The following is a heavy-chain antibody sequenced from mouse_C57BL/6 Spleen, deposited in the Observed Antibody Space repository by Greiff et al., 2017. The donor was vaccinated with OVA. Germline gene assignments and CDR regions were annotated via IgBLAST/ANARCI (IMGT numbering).Heavy chain of an antibody. CDR3: ARNYYYGSSYGYFDV. J-gene: IGHJ1*03. D-gene: IGHD1-1*01. V-gene: IGHV5-16*01. CDR2: INYDGSST. Sequence: EVQLVESEGGLVQPGSSMKLSCTASGFTFSDYYMAWVRQVPEKGLEWVANINYDGSSTYYLDSLKSRFIISRDNAKNILYLQMSSLKSEDTATYYCARNYYYGSSYGYFDVWGTGTTVTVSS. CDR1: GFTFSDYY.